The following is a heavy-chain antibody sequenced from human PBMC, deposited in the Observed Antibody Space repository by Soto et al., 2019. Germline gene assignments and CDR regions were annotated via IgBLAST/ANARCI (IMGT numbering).Heavy chain of an antibody. D-gene: IGHD4-17*01. Sequence: SETLSLTCTVSGGSISSYYWSWIRQPPGKGLEWIEYIYYSGSTNYNPSLKSRVTISVDTSKNQFSLRLSSVTAADTAVYYCARRLGHGDVGYYYYYMDVWGKGTTVTVSS. V-gene: IGHV4-59*08. CDR3: ARRLGHGDVGYYYYYMDV. CDR1: GGSISSYY. J-gene: IGHJ6*03. CDR2: IYYSGST.